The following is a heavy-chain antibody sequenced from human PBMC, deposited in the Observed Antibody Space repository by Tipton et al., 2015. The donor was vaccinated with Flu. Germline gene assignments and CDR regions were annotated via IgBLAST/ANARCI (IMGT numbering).Heavy chain of an antibody. CDR2: ISHDGSYI. Sequence: QLVQSGGGVVQPGRSLRLSCAASGFTFNNYVMYWVRQAPDKGLEWVAVISHDGSYIKYADSVKGRFTISRDNSKNTLYLQINSLRPEDTAMYYCARVGHGYNYASAFDPWGQGTLVSVSS. D-gene: IGHD5-18*01. V-gene: IGHV3-30*03. J-gene: IGHJ5*02. CDR3: ARVGHGYNYASAFDP. CDR1: GFTFNNYV.